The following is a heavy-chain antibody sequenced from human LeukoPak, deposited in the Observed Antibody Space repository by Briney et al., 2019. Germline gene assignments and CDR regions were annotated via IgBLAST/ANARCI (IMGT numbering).Heavy chain of an antibody. V-gene: IGHV1-69*13. Sequence: EASVKVSCKASGGTFSSYAISWVRQAPGQGLEWMGGIIPIFGTANYAQKFQGRVTITADESTSTAYMELSSLRSEDTAVYYCARARPHKDIVVVPAAPFDYWGQGTLVTVSS. CDR1: GGTFSSYA. CDR3: ARARPHKDIVVVPAAPFDY. J-gene: IGHJ4*02. D-gene: IGHD2-2*01. CDR2: IIPIFGTA.